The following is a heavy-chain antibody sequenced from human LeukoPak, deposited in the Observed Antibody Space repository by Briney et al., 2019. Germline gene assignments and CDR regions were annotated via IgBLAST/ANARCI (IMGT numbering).Heavy chain of an antibody. V-gene: IGHV3-30*18. CDR2: ISYDGSNK. CDR1: GFAFSSYG. CDR3: AKRYYDSSGFDY. Sequence: GGSLRLSCAASGFAFSSYGMHWFRQAPGKGLEWVAVISYDGSNKYYADSVKGRFTISRDNSKNTLYLQMNSLRAEDTAVYYCAKRYYDSSGFDYWGQGTLVTVSS. J-gene: IGHJ4*02. D-gene: IGHD3-22*01.